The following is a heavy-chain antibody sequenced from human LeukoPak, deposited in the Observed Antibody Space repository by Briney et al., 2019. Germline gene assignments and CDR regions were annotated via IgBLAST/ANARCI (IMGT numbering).Heavy chain of an antibody. Sequence: SETLSLTCLVSGGSMKRSYWTWIRQAPRKGLEWIRNIAESRKNNYSTYLKSRVNLSLDTSKNQFSLRVTSVTAADRALYFCARDSSPAALPYMDAWGKGTTVTVSS. CDR2: IAESRKN. CDR1: GGSMKRSY. V-gene: IGHV4-59*01. J-gene: IGHJ6*03. D-gene: IGHD2-2*01. CDR3: ARDSSPAALPYMDA.